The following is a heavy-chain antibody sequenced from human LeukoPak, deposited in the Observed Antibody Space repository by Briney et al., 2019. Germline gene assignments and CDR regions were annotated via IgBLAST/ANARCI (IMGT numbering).Heavy chain of an antibody. CDR1: GFSFSSYA. J-gene: IGHJ1*01. Sequence: GGSLRLSCAASGFSFSSYAMNWVRQAPGKGLEWVASIDSSSSHIYYADSVKDRFTISRDNTKSSLYLQMNSLRAEDMAVYYCARGYCGGDCYGDWGQGTLVTVSS. CDR2: IDSSSSHI. CDR3: ARGYCGGDCYGD. D-gene: IGHD2-21*02. V-gene: IGHV3-21*01.